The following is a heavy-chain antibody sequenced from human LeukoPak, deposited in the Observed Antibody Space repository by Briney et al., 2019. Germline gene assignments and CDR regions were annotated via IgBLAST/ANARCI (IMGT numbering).Heavy chain of an antibody. J-gene: IGHJ6*03. D-gene: IGHD3-9*01. CDR2: IIPIFGTA. CDR1: GGTFSSYA. Sequence: ASVKVSCKASGGTFSSYAISWVRQAPGQGLEWMGGIIPIFGTANYAQKFQGRVTITADESTSTAYMELSSLRSEDTAVYYCASRRSDYDILTGSVYYYYYMDVWGKGTTVTISS. V-gene: IGHV1-69*13. CDR3: ASRRSDYDILTGSVYYYYYMDV.